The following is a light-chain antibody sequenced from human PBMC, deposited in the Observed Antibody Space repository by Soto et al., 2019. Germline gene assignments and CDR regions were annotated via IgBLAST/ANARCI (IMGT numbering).Light chain of an antibody. CDR3: QQYGVTPPNT. V-gene: IGKV3-20*01. Sequence: IVLTQCPGTLSLSPGERATLSCRASQIVSSSYLACFQQKPGQAPSLLIYGASTRATGIPDRFSGSGSGTDLTLTISGLEPEDFALYYCQQYGVTPPNTFGGGTKVDIK. CDR1: QIVSSSY. CDR2: GAS. J-gene: IGKJ4*01.